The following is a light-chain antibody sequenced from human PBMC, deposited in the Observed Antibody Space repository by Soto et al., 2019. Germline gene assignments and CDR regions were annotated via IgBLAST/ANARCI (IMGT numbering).Light chain of an antibody. CDR2: AAS. CDR1: QSISSY. J-gene: IGKJ5*01. V-gene: IGKV1-39*01. Sequence: IRMKQSPSALSTSVGDRVTITCRPSQSISSYLNWYQQKPGKAPKLLIYAASSLQSGVPSRFSGSGSGTEFTLTISSLQPDDFATYYCQQYNSYPIPFGQGRRPAIK. CDR3: QQYNSYPIP.